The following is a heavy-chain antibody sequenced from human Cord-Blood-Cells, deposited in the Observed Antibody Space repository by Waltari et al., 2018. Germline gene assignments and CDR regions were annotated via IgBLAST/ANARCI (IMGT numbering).Heavy chain of an antibody. CDR3: ARDMSSGYYYGMDV. D-gene: IGHD6-19*01. J-gene: IGHJ6*02. V-gene: IGHV3-74*01. CDR1: GFTFSSYW. CDR2: IKSEGSST. Sequence: EVQLVESGGGLVQPGGSLRLSCAASGFTFSSYWMHWVRQAPGKGLVWVSRIKSEGSSTSYADSWKGRFTISRDNAKNTLYLQMNSLRAEDTAVYYCARDMSSGYYYGMDVWGQGTTVTVSS.